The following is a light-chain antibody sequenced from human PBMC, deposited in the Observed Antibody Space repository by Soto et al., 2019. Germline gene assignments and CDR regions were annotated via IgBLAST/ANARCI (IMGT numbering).Light chain of an antibody. CDR1: QSVSNNY. J-gene: IGKJ5*01. CDR2: GAS. Sequence: EIVLTQSPGTLSLSPGERATLSCRASQSVSNNYLAWYQQKPGQAPRLLISGASKRATGIPDRINGGGSGADFILTINSLESGDSAVYFCQQGGNWPVTFGQGTRVEIK. CDR3: QQGGNWPVT. V-gene: IGKV3D-20*02.